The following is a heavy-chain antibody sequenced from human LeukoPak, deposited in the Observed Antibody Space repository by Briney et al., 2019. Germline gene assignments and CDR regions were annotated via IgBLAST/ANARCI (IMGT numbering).Heavy chain of an antibody. D-gene: IGHD1-14*01. CDR1: GGSFRGYY. CDR3: ARGGIRNRHYYYYMDV. J-gene: IGHJ6*03. V-gene: IGHV4-34*01. Sequence: SETLSLPCAVYGGSFRGYYWSWIRQPPGKGLEWIGEINHSGSTNYNPSLKSRVTISVDTSKNQFSLKLSSVTAADTAMYYCARGGIRNRHYYYYMDVWGKGTTVTVSS. CDR2: INHSGST.